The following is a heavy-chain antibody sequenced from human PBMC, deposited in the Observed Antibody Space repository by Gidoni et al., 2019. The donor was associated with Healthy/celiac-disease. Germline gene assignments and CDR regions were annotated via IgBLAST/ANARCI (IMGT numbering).Heavy chain of an antibody. V-gene: IGHV4-4*02. CDR3: ARESARYSGSYSAFDI. Sequence: QVQLQESGPGLVKPSGTLSPTCAVSGGSISSSNWWSGVRQPPGKGLEWIWEIYHSGSTNYNPSIKSRVTISVDKSKNQFSLKLSSVTAADTAVYYGARESARYSGSYSAFDIWGQGTMVTVSS. D-gene: IGHD1-26*01. CDR1: GGSISSSNW. J-gene: IGHJ3*02. CDR2: IYHSGST.